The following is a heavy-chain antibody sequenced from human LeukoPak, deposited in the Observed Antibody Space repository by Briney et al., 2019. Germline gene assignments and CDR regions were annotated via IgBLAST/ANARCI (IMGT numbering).Heavy chain of an antibody. D-gene: IGHD3-22*01. Sequence: PSETLSLTCTVSGGSISSYYWSWIRQPPGKGLEWIGYIYYSGSTNYNPSLKSRVTISVDTSKNQFSLKLSSVTAADTAVYYCARPGEYDSSGYYEQTDAFGIWGQGTMVTVSS. CDR3: ARPGEYDSSGYYEQTDAFGI. CDR2: IYYSGST. CDR1: GGSISSYY. V-gene: IGHV4-59*08. J-gene: IGHJ3*02.